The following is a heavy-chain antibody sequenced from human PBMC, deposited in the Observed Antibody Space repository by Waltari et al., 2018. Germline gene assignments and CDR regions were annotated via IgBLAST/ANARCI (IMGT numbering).Heavy chain of an antibody. V-gene: IGHV4-59*08. Sequence: QVQLQESGPGLVKPSETLSLTCTVSGGSINSLYWSWIRQPPGKGLEWSGYIFYTGRTKYNPSLQSRVTMSVDTSKNQFSLNLSSVTAADTAVYYCARRNQLGNWYFDLWGRGALVTVSS. J-gene: IGHJ2*01. D-gene: IGHD2-2*01. CDR1: GGSINSLY. CDR2: IFYTGRT. CDR3: ARRNQLGNWYFDL.